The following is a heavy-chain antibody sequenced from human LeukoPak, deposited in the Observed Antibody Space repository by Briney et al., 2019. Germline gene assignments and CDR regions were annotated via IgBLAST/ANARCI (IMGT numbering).Heavy chain of an antibody. J-gene: IGHJ4*02. D-gene: IGHD1-26*01. CDR3: AKWDVGDVWELPTFDY. Sequence: GGSLRLSCAASGFTFSSYAMSWVRQAPGKGLEWVSAISGSGGSTYYADSVKGGFTISRDNSKNTLYLQMNSLRAEDTAVYYCAKWDVGDVWELPTFDYWGQGTLVTVSS. V-gene: IGHV3-23*01. CDR2: ISGSGGST. CDR1: GFTFSSYA.